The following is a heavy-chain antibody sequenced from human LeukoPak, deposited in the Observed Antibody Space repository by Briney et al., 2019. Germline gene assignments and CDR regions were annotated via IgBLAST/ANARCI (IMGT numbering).Heavy chain of an antibody. CDR2: INPNSGGT. J-gene: IGHJ4*02. V-gene: IGHV1-2*02. Sequence: GASVKVSCKASGYTFTCYYMHWVRQAPGQGLEWMGWINPNSGGTNYAQKFQGRVTMTRDTSISTAYMELSRLRSDDTAVYYCARLYSSGWYRDYWGQGTLVTVSS. CDR1: GYTFTCYY. D-gene: IGHD6-19*01. CDR3: ARLYSSGWYRDY.